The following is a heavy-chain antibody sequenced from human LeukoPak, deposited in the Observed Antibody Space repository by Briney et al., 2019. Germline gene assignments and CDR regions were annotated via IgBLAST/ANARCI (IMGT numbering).Heavy chain of an antibody. CDR3: ARDHHRRDGYNSDYYYYYMDV. J-gene: IGHJ6*03. CDR1: GGSISSYY. V-gene: IGHV4-4*07. D-gene: IGHD5-24*01. CDR2: IYSSGST. Sequence: SETLSLNCTVSGGSISSYYWSWIRQPAGKGLEWIGRIYSSGSTNYNPSLKSRFTMSVDTSKDQFSLKLSSVTAADTAVYYCARDHHRRDGYNSDYYYYYMDVWGKGTTVTVSS.